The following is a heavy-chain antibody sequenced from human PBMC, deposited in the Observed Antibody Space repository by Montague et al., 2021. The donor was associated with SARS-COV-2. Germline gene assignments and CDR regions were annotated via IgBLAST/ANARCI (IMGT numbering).Heavy chain of an antibody. D-gene: IGHD3-9*01. CDR3: ARDFDWQQDPSTGYFHYGMDV. Sequence: TLSLTCAVSGDSITSGFYYWSWLRQPAGRGLEWIGRIHTSGSTNYNPSLKTRVTISLDRSKNQFSLILSSVTAADTAVYFCARDFDWQQDPSTGYFHYGMDVWGQGTTVIVSS. V-gene: IGHV4-61*02. CDR1: GDSITSGFYY. CDR2: IHTSGST. J-gene: IGHJ6*02.